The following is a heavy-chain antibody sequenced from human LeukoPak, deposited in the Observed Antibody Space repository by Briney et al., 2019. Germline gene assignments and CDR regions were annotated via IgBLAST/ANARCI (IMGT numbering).Heavy chain of an antibody. CDR1: GFTFSNYA. Sequence: GGSLRLSCAASGFTFSNYAMSWVRQAPGKGLEWVSVISGTGGATYYADSVRGRFTISRDDPKNTLYLQMNSLRAEDTAVYYCAKALMWIHLTLDYWGQGTLVTVSS. J-gene: IGHJ4*02. V-gene: IGHV3-23*01. CDR2: ISGTGGAT. CDR3: AKALMWIHLTLDY. D-gene: IGHD5-18*01.